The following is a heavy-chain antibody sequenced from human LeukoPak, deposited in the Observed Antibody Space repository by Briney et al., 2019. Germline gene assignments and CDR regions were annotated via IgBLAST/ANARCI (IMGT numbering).Heavy chain of an antibody. CDR1: GGSFSTYY. Sequence: ETLSLTRTVSGGSFSTYYWSWIRQAPGKGLEWVSTIGGSGDKTFYADSVKGRFTISRDNSKNMVHLLMNSLTGEDTALYYCVRRGDASSGWGDHDFWGQGALVTVSS. D-gene: IGHD6-19*01. CDR2: IGGSGDKT. CDR3: VRRGDASSGWGDHDF. V-gene: IGHV3-23*01. J-gene: IGHJ4*02.